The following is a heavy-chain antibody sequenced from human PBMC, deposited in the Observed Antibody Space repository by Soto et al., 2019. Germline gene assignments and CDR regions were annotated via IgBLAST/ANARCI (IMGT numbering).Heavy chain of an antibody. J-gene: IGHJ5*02. CDR3: VRHWSSSGNNWFDP. V-gene: IGHV4-39*01. D-gene: IGHD1-1*01. CDR1: GGSIRSTTYY. Sequence: SETLSLTCTVSGGSIRSTTYYWAWIRQSPGKGLEWIASIYYSGTTYYHPSLKSRVTMSVDTPKNQVSLKLSSVTAADTAVYYCVRHWSSSGNNWFDPWGQGTQVTVSS. CDR2: IYYSGTT.